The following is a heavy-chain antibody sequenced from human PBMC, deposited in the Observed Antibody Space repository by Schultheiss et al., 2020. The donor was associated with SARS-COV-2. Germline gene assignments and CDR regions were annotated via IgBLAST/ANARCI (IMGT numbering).Heavy chain of an antibody. CDR2: IWYDGSNK. CDR1: GFTFSNAW. V-gene: IGHV3-33*08. D-gene: IGHD1-26*01. Sequence: GGSLRLSCAASGFTFSNAWMSWVRQAPGKGLEWVAVIWYDGSNKYYADSVKGRFTISRDNSKNTLYLQMNSLRAEDTAVYYCASHLLGATVDYWGQGTLVTVSS. J-gene: IGHJ4*02. CDR3: ASHLLGATVDY.